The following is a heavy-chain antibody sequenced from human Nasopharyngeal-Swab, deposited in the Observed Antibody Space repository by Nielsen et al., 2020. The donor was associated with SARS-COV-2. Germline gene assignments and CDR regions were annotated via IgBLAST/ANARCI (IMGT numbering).Heavy chain of an antibody. J-gene: IGHJ4*02. D-gene: IGHD4-17*01. CDR2: INHIGST. CDR1: GGSFTTYS. V-gene: IGHV4-34*01. Sequence: SETLSLTCAVYGGSFTTYSWIWIRQPPGKGLEWIGEINHIGSTNYNTYNPSLNSRVTISLATSKNQFSLTLTSVTAADTAIYFCERGRYYGDYDYWGQGALVTVSS. CDR3: ERGRYYGDYDY.